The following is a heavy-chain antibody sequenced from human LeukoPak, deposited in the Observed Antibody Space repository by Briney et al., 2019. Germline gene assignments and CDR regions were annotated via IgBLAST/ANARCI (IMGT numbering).Heavy chain of an antibody. V-gene: IGHV4-59*01. J-gene: IGHJ6*02. CDR2: IYYSGST. CDR3: ARYFGSSYYYYYGMDV. CDR1: GGSISSYY. Sequence: SETLSLTCTVSGGSISSYYWSWIRQPPGKGLEWIGYIYYSGSTNYNPSLKSRVTISVDTSKNQFSLKLSSVTAADTAVYYCARYFGSSYYYYYGMDVWGQGTTVTISS. D-gene: IGHD6-6*01.